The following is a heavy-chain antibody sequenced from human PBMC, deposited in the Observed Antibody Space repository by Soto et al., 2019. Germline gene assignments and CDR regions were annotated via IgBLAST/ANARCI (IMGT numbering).Heavy chain of an antibody. D-gene: IGHD2-15*01. CDR1: GFTFSSYG. CDR3: AKEAPGDCSGGSCRLDAFDI. V-gene: IGHV3-30*18. CDR2: ISYDGSNK. J-gene: IGHJ3*02. Sequence: QVQLVESGGGVVQPGRSLRLSCAASGFTFSSYGMHWVRQAPGKGLEWVAVISYDGSNKYYADSVKGRFTISRDNSKNTLYLQMNSLRAEDTAVYYCAKEAPGDCSGGSCRLDAFDIWGQGTMVTVSS.